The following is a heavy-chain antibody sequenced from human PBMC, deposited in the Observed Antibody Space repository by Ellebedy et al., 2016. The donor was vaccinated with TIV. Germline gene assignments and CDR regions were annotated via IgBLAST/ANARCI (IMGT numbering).Heavy chain of an antibody. D-gene: IGHD5-12*01. CDR1: GYSIRSGYY. CDR2: MYHSGST. J-gene: IGHJ4*02. V-gene: IGHV4-38-2*02. CDR3: ARMTSRGFSTPAY. Sequence: GSLRLSXTVSGYSIRSGYYWGWIRQPPGKGLEWIGSMYHSGSTYYNPSLKSRVAISVDTSKNQMSLKVTSVTAADTAIYYCARMTSRGFSTPAYWGQGTLVTVSS.